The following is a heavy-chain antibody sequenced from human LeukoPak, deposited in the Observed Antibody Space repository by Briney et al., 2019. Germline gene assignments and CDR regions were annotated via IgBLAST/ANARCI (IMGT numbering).Heavy chain of an antibody. CDR3: ARTRGYGYGYVF. V-gene: IGHV3-23*01. J-gene: IGHJ4*02. Sequence: GGSLRLSCAASGFTFSDSAMTWVRQAPGKGLEWVSLISLSGDSIYYADSVKGRFTISRDNAKNSLYLQMNSLRAEDTAVYYCARTRGYGYGYVFWGQGALVTVSS. CDR2: ISLSGDSI. D-gene: IGHD5-18*01. CDR1: GFTFSDSA.